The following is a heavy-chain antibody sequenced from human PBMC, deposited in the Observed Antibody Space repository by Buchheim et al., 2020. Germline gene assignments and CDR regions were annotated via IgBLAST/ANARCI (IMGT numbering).Heavy chain of an antibody. D-gene: IGHD2-15*01. Sequence: EVQLVESGGGLVQPGGSLRLSCAASGFSFSSYDMHWVRQITGKGLEWFSGIGIGGDTYYSGSVKGRFSVSRENAKRSMYLQMNSLRVADTALYYSARWHCSGGSCYSDYWGQGTL. CDR1: GFSFSSYD. CDR3: ARWHCSGGSCYSDY. V-gene: IGHV3-13*04. CDR2: IGIGGDT. J-gene: IGHJ4*02.